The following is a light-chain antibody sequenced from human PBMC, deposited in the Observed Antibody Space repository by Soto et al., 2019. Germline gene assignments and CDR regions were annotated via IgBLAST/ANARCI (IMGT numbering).Light chain of an antibody. J-gene: IGKJ3*01. CDR3: QQYNNWPSHIT. CDR1: QSVSSD. CDR2: GAS. V-gene: IGKV3-15*01. Sequence: IVMTQSPPTLSVSPGERATLSCRASQSVSSDLAWYQQKPGQAPRLLIYGASTRATGIPARFSGSGSGTEFTLTISSLQSEDFAVYYCQQYNNWPSHITFGPWTQVDVK.